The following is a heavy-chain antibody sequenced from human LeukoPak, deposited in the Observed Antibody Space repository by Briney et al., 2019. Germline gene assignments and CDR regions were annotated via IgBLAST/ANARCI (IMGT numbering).Heavy chain of an antibody. J-gene: IGHJ5*02. CDR1: GGSFSGYY. D-gene: IGHD2-2*01. CDR3: ARGRLGYCSGTSCYALGFNWFDP. CDR2: INHSGST. V-gene: IGHV4-34*01. Sequence: SETLSLTCAVYGGSFSGYYWSWIRQLPGKGLEWIGEINHSGSTNYNPSLKSRVTISVDTSKNQFSLKLSSVTAADTAVYYCARGRLGYCSGTSCYALGFNWFDPWGQGTLVTVSS.